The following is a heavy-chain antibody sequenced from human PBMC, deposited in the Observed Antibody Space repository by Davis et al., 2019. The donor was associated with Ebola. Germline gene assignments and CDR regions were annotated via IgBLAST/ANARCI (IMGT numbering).Heavy chain of an antibody. Sequence: GGSLRLSCAASGFTFSSYAMSWVRQAPGKGLEWVSAISGSGGSTYYADSVKGRFTISRDNSKNTLYLQMNSLRAEDTAVYYCAKGSWIQLWLLDYWGQETLVTVSS. V-gene: IGHV3-23*01. CDR2: ISGSGGST. CDR1: GFTFSSYA. CDR3: AKGSWIQLWLLDY. J-gene: IGHJ4*02. D-gene: IGHD5-18*01.